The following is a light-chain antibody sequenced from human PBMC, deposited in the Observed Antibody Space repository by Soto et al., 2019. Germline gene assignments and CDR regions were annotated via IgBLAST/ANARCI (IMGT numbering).Light chain of an antibody. V-gene: IGLV2-18*02. CDR2: EVS. Sequence: QSVLTQPPSVSGSPGQSVTISCTGTSSDVGSYNRVSWYQQPPGTAPKVMIYEVSNRPSGVPDRFSGSKSGNTASLTISGLQPEDEADYYCYSSTSSNTYVSGTGTKVTV. CDR1: SSDVGSYNR. J-gene: IGLJ1*01. CDR3: YSSTSSNTYV.